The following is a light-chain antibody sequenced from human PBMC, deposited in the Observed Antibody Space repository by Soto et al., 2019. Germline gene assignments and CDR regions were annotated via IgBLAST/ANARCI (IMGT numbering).Light chain of an antibody. CDR3: QQRSNWFLS. V-gene: IGKV3-11*01. Sequence: EIVLTQSPATLSLSPGERATLSCRASQGVSSYLAWYQKKPGQVPRLLIYDASNRATGIPARFSGSGSGTDFTLTISNLEPEDFAVYYCQQRSNWFLSFGGGTKVEIK. CDR1: QGVSSY. CDR2: DAS. J-gene: IGKJ4*01.